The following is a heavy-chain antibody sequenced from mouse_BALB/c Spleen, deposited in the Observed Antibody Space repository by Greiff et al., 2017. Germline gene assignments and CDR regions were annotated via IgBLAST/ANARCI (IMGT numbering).Heavy chain of an antibody. D-gene: IGHD1-2*01. CDR3: ARSNSFYFFAY. CDR1: GYSITSDYA. Sequence: EVQLQESGPGLVKPSQSLSLTCTVTGYSITSDYAWNWIRQFPGNKLEWMGYISYSGSTSYNPSLKSRISITRDTSKNQFFLQLNSVTTEDTATYYCARSNSFYFFAYWGQGTLVTVSA. V-gene: IGHV3-2*02. J-gene: IGHJ3*01. CDR2: ISYSGST.